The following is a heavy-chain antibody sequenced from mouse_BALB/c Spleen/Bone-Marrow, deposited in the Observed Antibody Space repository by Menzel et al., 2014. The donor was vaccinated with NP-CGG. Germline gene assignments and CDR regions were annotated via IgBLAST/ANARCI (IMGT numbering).Heavy chain of an antibody. J-gene: IGHJ4*01. D-gene: IGHD2-3*01. V-gene: IGHV1-69*02. Sequence: QVQLQQSGAELVKPGASVKLSCKASVYTFTSYWMHWVKQRPGQGLEWIGEIDPSDSYTNYNQKFKGKATLTVDKSSSTAYMQLSSLTSEDSAVYFCARWLLRYYAMDDWGQGTSVTVSS. CDR1: VYTFTSYW. CDR2: IDPSDSYT. CDR3: ARWLLRYYAMDD.